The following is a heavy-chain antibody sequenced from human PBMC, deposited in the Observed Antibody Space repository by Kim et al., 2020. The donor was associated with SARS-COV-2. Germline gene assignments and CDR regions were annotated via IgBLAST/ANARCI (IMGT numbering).Heavy chain of an antibody. CDR3: ARAGDYDFSGYYGFFHH. D-gene: IGHD3-22*01. V-gene: IGHV3-74*01. Sequence: VKRRFTISRDNAKNTLYLQMNSLRPEDTAVYYCARAGDYDFSGYYGFFHHWSQGALVTVSA. J-gene: IGHJ1*01.